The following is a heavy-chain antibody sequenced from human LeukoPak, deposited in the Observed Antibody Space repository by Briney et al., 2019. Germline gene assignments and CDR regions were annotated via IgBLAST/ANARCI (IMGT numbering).Heavy chain of an antibody. J-gene: IGHJ5*02. CDR3: ARGRRIKTYNWFDP. Sequence: ASVKVSCKASGYTFTSYDINWVRRAPGQGLEWMGWMNPNSGNTGYAQKFQGRVTMTRNTSISTAYMELSSLRSEDTAVYYCARGRRIKTYNWFDPWGQGTLVTVSS. D-gene: IGHD2-15*01. CDR2: MNPNSGNT. CDR1: GYTFTSYD. V-gene: IGHV1-8*01.